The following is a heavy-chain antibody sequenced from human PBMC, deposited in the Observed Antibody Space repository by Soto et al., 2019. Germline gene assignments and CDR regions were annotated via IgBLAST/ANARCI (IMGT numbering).Heavy chain of an antibody. J-gene: IGHJ4*02. CDR1: GFTFSSYG. CDR2: IWYDGSNK. D-gene: IGHD4-17*01. CDR3: ARGSAVTTGYYFDY. V-gene: IGHV3-33*01. Sequence: QVQLVESGGGVVQPGRSLRLSCAASGFTFSSYGMHWVRQAPGKGLEWVAVIWYDGSNKYYADSVKGRFTISRDNSKNTLYLQMNSLRAEDTAVYYCARGSAVTTGYYFDYWGQGTLVTVSS.